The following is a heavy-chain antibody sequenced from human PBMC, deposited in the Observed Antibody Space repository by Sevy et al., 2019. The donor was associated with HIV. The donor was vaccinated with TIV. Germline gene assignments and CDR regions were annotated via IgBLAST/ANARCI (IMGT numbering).Heavy chain of an antibody. CDR2: ISGGARST. Sequence: GGSLRLSCAASGFTFTSYAMSWVRQAPGKGLEWVSAISGGARSTYYADSVRGWVTISRDNSKNTSYMLINSLRAEDTAIYYCAKDGHYYDSSGDYLNYFDYWGQGTLVTVSS. CDR1: GFTFTSYA. CDR3: AKDGHYYDSSGDYLNYFDY. D-gene: IGHD3-22*01. J-gene: IGHJ4*02. V-gene: IGHV3-23*01.